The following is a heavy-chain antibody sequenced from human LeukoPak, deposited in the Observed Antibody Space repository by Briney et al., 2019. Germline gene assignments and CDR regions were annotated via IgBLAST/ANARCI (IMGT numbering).Heavy chain of an antibody. CDR2: IYTSGSI. CDR3: ARDSVQQQPTRKYYYYYMDV. Sequence: SETLSLTCTVSGGSTSSYYWSWIRQPAEKGLEWSGRIYTSGSINYNPSLKSRVTISVDTSKNQFSLKLSSVPAADTAVYYCARDSVQQQPTRKYYYYYMDVWGKGTTVTISS. V-gene: IGHV4-4*07. CDR1: GGSTSSYY. D-gene: IGHD6-13*01. J-gene: IGHJ6*03.